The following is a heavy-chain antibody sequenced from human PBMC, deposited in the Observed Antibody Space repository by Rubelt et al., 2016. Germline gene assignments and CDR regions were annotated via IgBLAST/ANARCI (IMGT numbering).Heavy chain of an antibody. CDR1: GGTFSSYS. CDR2: VSHYNTNT. V-gene: IGHV1-18*01. D-gene: IGHD4-11*01. J-gene: IGHJ5*02. Sequence: QVQLVQSGAEVKKPGASVKVSCKASGGTFSSYSISWLRPAPGHGLEWMGWVSHYNTNTNYAQHLQGSVTLTTDPSTETAYLALTSLRAADTAVYFCTRGLVFDPWGQGTLVTVSS. CDR3: TRGLVFDP.